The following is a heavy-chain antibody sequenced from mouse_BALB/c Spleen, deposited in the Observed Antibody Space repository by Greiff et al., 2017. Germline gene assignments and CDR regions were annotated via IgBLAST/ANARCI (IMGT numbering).Heavy chain of an antibody. CDR1: GYAFTNYL. CDR2: INPGSGGT. D-gene: IGHD2-2*01. CDR3: ASYGYDEDWYFDG. Sequence: VQLQQSGAELVRPGTSVKVSCKASGYAFTNYLIEWVKQRPGQGLEWIGVINPGSGGTNYNEKFKGKATLTADKSSSTAYMQLSSLTSDDSAVYFCASYGYDEDWYFDGWGAGTTVTVSS. V-gene: IGHV1-54*01. J-gene: IGHJ1*01.